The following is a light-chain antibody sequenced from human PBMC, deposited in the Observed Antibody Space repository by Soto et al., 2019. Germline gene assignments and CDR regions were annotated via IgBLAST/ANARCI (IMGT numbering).Light chain of an antibody. Sequence: QSVLTQPASVSGSPGQSITISCTGTSSDVGGYNYVSWFQQHPGKAPKLMIYEVSNRPSGVSNRFSGSRSGNTASLTISGLQSEDEAEYYCNSYTNNNTFVFGTGTNHRP. J-gene: IGLJ1*01. CDR3: NSYTNNNTFV. CDR2: EVS. CDR1: SSDVGGYNY. V-gene: IGLV2-14*01.